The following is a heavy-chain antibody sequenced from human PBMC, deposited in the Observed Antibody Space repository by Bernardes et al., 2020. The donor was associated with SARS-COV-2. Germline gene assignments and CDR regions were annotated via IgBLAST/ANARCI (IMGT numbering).Heavy chain of an antibody. CDR1: GFSLSNYW. D-gene: IGHD3-10*01. CDR2: INQDGSQK. J-gene: IGHJ4*02. CDR3: ARAYSLDYYASGSYLDY. V-gene: IGHV3-7*03. Sequence: GGSLRLSCAASGFSLSNYWMSWVRQAPGKGLEWVANINQDGSQKYYVDSVEGRFTISRDNARNSLYLQMNSLRAEDTAVYYCARAYSLDYYASGSYLDYWGQGTQATVSS.